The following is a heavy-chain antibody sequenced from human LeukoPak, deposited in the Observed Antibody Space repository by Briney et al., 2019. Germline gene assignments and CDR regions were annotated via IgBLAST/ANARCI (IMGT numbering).Heavy chain of an antibody. Sequence: GGSLRLSCAASGFSFSSYAMSWVRQAPGKGLEWVAAISGSGDNKYHTDSVKGRFTISRDNSKRTLYLQMNSLRVEDTALYYCGKDRWWDAFDIWGQGTMVTV. D-gene: IGHD2-15*01. J-gene: IGHJ3*02. CDR2: ISGSGDNK. CDR3: GKDRWWDAFDI. CDR1: GFSFSSYA. V-gene: IGHV3-23*01.